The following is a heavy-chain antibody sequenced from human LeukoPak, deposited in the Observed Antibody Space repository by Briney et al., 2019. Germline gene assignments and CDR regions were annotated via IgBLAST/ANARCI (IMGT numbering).Heavy chain of an antibody. CDR3: ASNGGDSSGQP. J-gene: IGHJ1*01. CDR2: ISGSGGST. CDR1: GFTFSSYG. V-gene: IGHV3-23*01. Sequence: GGTLRLSCAASGFTFSSYGMSWVRQAPGKGLEWVSAISGSGGSTYYADSVKGRFTISRDNSKNTLYLQMNSLRAEDTAVYYCASNGGDSSGQPWGQGTLVTVSS. D-gene: IGHD3-22*01.